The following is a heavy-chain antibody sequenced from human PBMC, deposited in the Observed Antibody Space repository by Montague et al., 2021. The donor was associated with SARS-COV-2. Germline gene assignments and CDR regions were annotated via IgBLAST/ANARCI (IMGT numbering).Heavy chain of an antibody. CDR2: NYHDGST. CDR1: GDSVNTTNND. D-gene: IGHD3-10*01. Sequence: SETLSLSCTVSGDSVNTTNNDWGWIRQPPGKGLEWIGSNYHDGSTYYNPSLWSRITMSVDTAKNQLSLRLTSVTAADTAVYYCAHRGGLGDIWGQGTLVTVSS. J-gene: IGHJ1*01. V-gene: IGHV4-39*01. CDR3: AHRGGLGDI.